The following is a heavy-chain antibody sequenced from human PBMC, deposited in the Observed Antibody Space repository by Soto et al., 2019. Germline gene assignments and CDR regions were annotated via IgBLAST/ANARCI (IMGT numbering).Heavy chain of an antibody. D-gene: IGHD3-10*01. J-gene: IGHJ4*02. CDR3: ARGGIQLSYAFDH. Sequence: SETLSLTCSVSGASVSNYYWSWIRQPAGKGLEHIGRIYTSGSTSYNPSLKSRVTMSMDTSQTQIYLNLTSVTAADTAVYYCARGGIQLSYAFDHWGKGILVTVLL. V-gene: IGHV4-4*07. CDR1: GASVSNYY. CDR2: IYTSGST.